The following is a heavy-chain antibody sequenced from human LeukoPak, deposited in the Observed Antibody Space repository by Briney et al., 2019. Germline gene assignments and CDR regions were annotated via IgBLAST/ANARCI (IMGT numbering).Heavy chain of an antibody. Sequence: GGSLRLSCVASGFTFSNYAMSWVRQAPGKGLEWVSLISGSIGSTSYAGSVKGRFTISRDTSKNTLYLQMNSLRAEDTAVYYCAKDDGSGSFFLDYWGQGTLVTVSS. J-gene: IGHJ4*02. CDR3: AKDDGSGSFFLDY. CDR2: ISGSIGST. D-gene: IGHD3-10*01. CDR1: GFTFSNYA. V-gene: IGHV3-23*01.